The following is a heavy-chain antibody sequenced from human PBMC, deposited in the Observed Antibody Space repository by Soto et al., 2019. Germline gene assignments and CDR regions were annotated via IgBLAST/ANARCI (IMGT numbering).Heavy chain of an antibody. CDR2: ISWDGSIT. CDR1: GFTFNAYT. CDR3: AKDSYDILTGQKRYFDS. J-gene: IGHJ4*02. D-gene: IGHD3-9*01. Sequence: PGGSLRLSCAASGFTFNAYTMHWVRQAPGKGLEWVSLISWDGSITYYGDSVKGRFTVSRDNSDNSLYLQMTSLRSDDTAFYYCAKDSYDILTGQKRYFDSWGQGTLVTVSS. V-gene: IGHV3-43*01.